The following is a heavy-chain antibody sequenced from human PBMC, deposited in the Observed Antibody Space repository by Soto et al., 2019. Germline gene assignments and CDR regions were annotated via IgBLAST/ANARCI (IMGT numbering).Heavy chain of an antibody. CDR3: ARGGSSYYDVLTGYAMYDY. CDR1: GGSFSGYY. D-gene: IGHD3-9*01. Sequence: SETLSLTCAVYGGSFSGYYWSWIRQPPGKGLEWIGEINHSGSTNYNPSLKSRVTISVDTSKNQFSLKLSSVTAADTAVDYCARGGSSYYDVLTGYAMYDYWGEGTLVTVSS. J-gene: IGHJ4*02. V-gene: IGHV4-34*01. CDR2: INHSGST.